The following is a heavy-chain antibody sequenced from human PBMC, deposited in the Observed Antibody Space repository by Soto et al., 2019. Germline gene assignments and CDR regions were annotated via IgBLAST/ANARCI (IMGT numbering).Heavy chain of an antibody. CDR3: AASTATSSL. D-gene: IGHD1-1*01. V-gene: IGHV1-18*01. J-gene: IGHJ4*02. Sequence: QVQLVQSGAEVKKPGASVKVSCKASGCSFTNYGFSWVRQAPGQGLEWMGWINGYNGNTNYAPKLQGRFTMTTDTSTSTAYMELGSLTSDDTAVYFCAASTATSSLWGQGTLVTVSS. CDR1: GCSFTNYG. CDR2: INGYNGNT.